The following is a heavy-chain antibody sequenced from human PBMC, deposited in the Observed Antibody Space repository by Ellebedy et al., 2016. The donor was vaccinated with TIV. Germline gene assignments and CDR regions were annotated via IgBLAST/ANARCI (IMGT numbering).Heavy chain of an antibody. D-gene: IGHD3-10*01. V-gene: IGHV5-51*01. Sequence: KVSCKGSGYSFPSYWIGWVRQMPGKGLEWMGNIYPGDSEIRYSPSFQGQVTISADTSINTAYLQWSSLKASDPAMYHCARHSYGSASYYWVDYWGQGTLVTVSS. J-gene: IGHJ4*02. CDR1: GYSFPSYW. CDR2: IYPGDSEI. CDR3: ARHSYGSASYYWVDY.